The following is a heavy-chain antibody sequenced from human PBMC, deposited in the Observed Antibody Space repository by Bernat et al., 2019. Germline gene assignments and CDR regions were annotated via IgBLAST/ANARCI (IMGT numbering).Heavy chain of an antibody. CDR3: ARDGVTTFNYYYGMDV. D-gene: IGHD4-17*01. V-gene: IGHV3-33*01. CDR1: GFTFSSYG. CDR2: IWYDGSNK. Sequence: QVQLVESGGGVVQPGRSLRLSCAASGFTFSSYGMHWVRQAPGKGLEWVAVIWYDGSNKYYADSVKGRFTISRDNSKNTLYLQMNSLRAEDTAVYYCARDGVTTFNYYYGMDVWGQGTTVTVSS. J-gene: IGHJ6*02.